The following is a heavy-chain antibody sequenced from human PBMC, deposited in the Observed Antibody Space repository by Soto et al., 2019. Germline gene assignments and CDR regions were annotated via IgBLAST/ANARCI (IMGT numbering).Heavy chain of an antibody. Sequence: QVQLVQSGAEVKKPGASVKVSCKASGYTFTSYGISWVRQAPGQGLEWMGWISAYNGNTNYAQKLQGRVTMTTDTSASTAYMALRSLRSDDTAVYYCATLGYCSSTSCFFVDYWGQGTLVTVSS. CDR1: GYTFTSYG. V-gene: IGHV1-18*01. D-gene: IGHD2-2*01. CDR2: ISAYNGNT. CDR3: ATLGYCSSTSCFFVDY. J-gene: IGHJ4*02.